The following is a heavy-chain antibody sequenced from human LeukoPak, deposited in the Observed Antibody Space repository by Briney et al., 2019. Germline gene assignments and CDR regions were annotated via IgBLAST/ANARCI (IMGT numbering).Heavy chain of an antibody. D-gene: IGHD7-27*01. CDR3: ARDINWGQVDY. CDR2: INGDGSAT. V-gene: IGHV3-74*01. J-gene: IGHJ4*02. CDR1: GFTFSGHW. Sequence: GGSLRLSCAASGFTFSGHWMYWLRQAPGKGLARVSRINGDGSATNYADSMEGRFTISRDNAKNIVYLQMNSLREDDTAIYYCARDINWGQVDYWGQGTLVTVSS.